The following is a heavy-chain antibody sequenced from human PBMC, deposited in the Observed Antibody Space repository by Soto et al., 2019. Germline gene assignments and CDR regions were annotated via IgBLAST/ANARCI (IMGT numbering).Heavy chain of an antibody. J-gene: IGHJ5*02. D-gene: IGHD1-1*01. Sequence: LETLSLTCTVSGASISSFYWSWIRKSAGKGLEWIGRSYATGTTDYNPSLKRRVMMSVDTSKKQFSLKLRSVTAADTAVYYCVRDGTKTLRDWFDPWGQGISVTVSS. CDR3: VRDGTKTLRDWFDP. CDR2: SYATGTT. V-gene: IGHV4-4*07. CDR1: GASISSFY.